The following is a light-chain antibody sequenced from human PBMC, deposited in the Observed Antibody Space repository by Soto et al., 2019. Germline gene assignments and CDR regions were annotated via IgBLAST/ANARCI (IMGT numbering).Light chain of an antibody. Sequence: DIHLTQSPSSLSASVGYRVTITCRASQAITNNLAWYQQKPGNPPKLLIYEESTLHSGVPSRFSGRKVGTQFILTIDSLQPEDFATYYCQQVKGYPRTFGGGTKVEIK. V-gene: IGKV1-9*01. CDR3: QQVKGYPRT. CDR1: QAITNN. J-gene: IGKJ4*01. CDR2: EES.